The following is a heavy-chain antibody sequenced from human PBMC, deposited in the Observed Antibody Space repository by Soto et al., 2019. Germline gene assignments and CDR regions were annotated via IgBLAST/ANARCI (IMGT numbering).Heavy chain of an antibody. CDR3: ARDGVGITTYFGYFDY. CDR1: GFNFRGYG. Sequence: QVQLVQSGGGVVQPGRSLRLSCEVSGFNFRGYGMHWVRQAPGKGLEWVAITRHDGSNTYYADSVRGRFTISRDNSKNMLYLQVNSLRVEDTAVYYCARDGVGITTYFGYFDYWGQGTLITVSS. D-gene: IGHD1-26*01. CDR2: TRHDGSNT. V-gene: IGHV3-33*01. J-gene: IGHJ4*02.